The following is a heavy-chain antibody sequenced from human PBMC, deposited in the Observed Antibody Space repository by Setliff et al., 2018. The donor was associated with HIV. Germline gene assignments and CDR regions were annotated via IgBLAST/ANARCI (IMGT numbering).Heavy chain of an antibody. CDR2: IKEDGSEK. Sequence: PGGSLRLSCAASGFLFHTYWMSWVRQAPGKGLEWVGNIKEDGSEKYYVDSVKGRFTISRDNAENSLYLQMSSLRAEDTALYYCARQGNWEFDYWGQGTLVTVSS. CDR3: ARQGNWEFDY. D-gene: IGHD7-27*01. J-gene: IGHJ4*02. V-gene: IGHV3-7*02. CDR1: GFLFHTYW.